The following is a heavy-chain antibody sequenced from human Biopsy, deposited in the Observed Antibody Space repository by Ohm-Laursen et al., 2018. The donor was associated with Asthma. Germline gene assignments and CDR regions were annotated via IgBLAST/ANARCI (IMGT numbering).Heavy chain of an antibody. Sequence: SLRLSCTASGFTFSNYNMNWVRQAPGKGLEWVSFITDTSRYIKYADSVKGRFTVSRVNAKNSLYLQMNSLRAEDTAVYYCARGGPELLTELDYWGPGTLVTVSS. CDR3: ARGGPELLTELDY. CDR2: ITDTSRYI. J-gene: IGHJ4*02. CDR1: GFTFSNYN. D-gene: IGHD1-14*01. V-gene: IGHV3-21*01.